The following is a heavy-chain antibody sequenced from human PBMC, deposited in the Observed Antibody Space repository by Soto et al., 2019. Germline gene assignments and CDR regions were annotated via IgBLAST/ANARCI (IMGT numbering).Heavy chain of an antibody. CDR2: INSDGSST. D-gene: IGHD3-3*01. CDR3: ARDPQYDFWSGSYPHAFDI. J-gene: IGHJ3*02. V-gene: IGHV3-74*01. CDR1: GFTFSSYW. Sequence: GGSLRLSCAASGFTFSSYWMHWVRQAPGKGLVWVSRINSDGSSTSYADSVKGRFTISRDNAKNTLYLQMNSLRDEDTAVYYCARDPQYDFWSGSYPHAFDIWGQGTMVTVSS.